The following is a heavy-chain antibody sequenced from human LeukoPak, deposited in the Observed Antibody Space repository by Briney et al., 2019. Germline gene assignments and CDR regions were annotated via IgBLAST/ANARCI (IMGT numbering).Heavy chain of an antibody. CDR3: AKPDDYGDYVLYYGMDV. D-gene: IGHD4-17*01. CDR2: ISGSGGST. V-gene: IGHV3-23*01. CDR1: GFTFSSYA. Sequence: GGSLRLSCAASGFTFSSYAMSWVRQAPGKGLEWVSAISGSGGSTYYADSEKGRFTISRDNSKNTLYLQMNSLRAEDTAVYYCAKPDDYGDYVLYYGMDVWGQGTTVTVSS. J-gene: IGHJ6*02.